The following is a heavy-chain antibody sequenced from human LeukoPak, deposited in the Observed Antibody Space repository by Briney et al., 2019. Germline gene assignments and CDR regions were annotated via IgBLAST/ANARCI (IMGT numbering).Heavy chain of an antibody. D-gene: IGHD3-16*01. CDR1: GGSISSSSYY. J-gene: IGHJ5*02. V-gene: IGHV4-39*07. CDR2: IYHSGST. CDR3: ARVGPPMITFGGLNWFDP. Sequence: SETLSLTCTVSGGSISSSSYYWGWIRQPPGKGLEWIGEIYHSGSTNYNPSLKSRVTISVDKSKNQFSLKLSSVTAADTAVYYCARVGPPMITFGGLNWFDPWGQGTLVTVSS.